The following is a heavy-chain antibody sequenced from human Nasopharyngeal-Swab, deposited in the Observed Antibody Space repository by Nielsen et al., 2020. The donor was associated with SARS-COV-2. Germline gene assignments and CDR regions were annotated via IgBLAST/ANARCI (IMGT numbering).Heavy chain of an antibody. Sequence: SETLSLTFTVSGGSIRSYYWSWIRQPPGKGLEWIGYIYSSGSTNYNPSLKSRVTISVDTSKTQFSLKLSSVTAADTAVYYCASLPRIAAAGTGNDYWGQGTLVPVSS. D-gene: IGHD6-13*01. CDR1: GGSIRSYY. V-gene: IGHV4-59*12. J-gene: IGHJ4*02. CDR3: ASLPRIAAAGTGNDY. CDR2: IYSSGST.